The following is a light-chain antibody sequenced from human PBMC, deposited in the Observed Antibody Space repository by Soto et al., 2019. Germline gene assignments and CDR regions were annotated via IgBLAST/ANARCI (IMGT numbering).Light chain of an antibody. Sequence: DIVMTQSPLSLPVTPGEPASISCRSSQSLLFSNGNNYLDWYLQKPGQSPQLLIYLASSRASGVPDRFSGSGSGTDFTLKISRVEAEDVGVYYCMQAVQTPITFGQGTRLEIK. CDR2: LAS. V-gene: IGKV2-28*01. CDR1: QSLLFSNGNNY. CDR3: MQAVQTPIT. J-gene: IGKJ5*01.